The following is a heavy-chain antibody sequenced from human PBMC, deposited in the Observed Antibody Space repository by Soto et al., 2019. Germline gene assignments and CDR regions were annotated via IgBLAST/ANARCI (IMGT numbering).Heavy chain of an antibody. Sequence: ASETLSLTCAVSGGSISSGGYSWSWIRQPPGKGLEGIGYIYQSGSTYYNPSLKIRVTISVDRSKNQFSLNLSSVTAADSAVYYCARGGVDYYDSSGYYFSPYYFDYWGQGILVTVSS. CDR1: GGSISSGGYS. D-gene: IGHD3-22*01. CDR2: IYQSGST. V-gene: IGHV4-30-2*01. CDR3: ARGGVDYYDSSGYYFSPYYFDY. J-gene: IGHJ4*02.